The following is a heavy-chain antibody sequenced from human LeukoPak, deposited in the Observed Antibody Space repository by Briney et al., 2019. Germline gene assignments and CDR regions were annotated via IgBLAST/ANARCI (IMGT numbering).Heavy chain of an antibody. V-gene: IGHV4-39*07. Sequence: PSETLSLTCTVSGGSITSSSSYWGWIRQPPGRGLEWIASIHFRGNTYFNPSLESRVTISVETSKNQFSLRLSSVTAADPAFYYCARVDAQGVPSPWGQGTLVTVSS. D-gene: IGHD3-16*01. CDR3: ARVDAQGVPSP. J-gene: IGHJ5*02. CDR1: GGSITSSSSY. CDR2: IHFRGNT.